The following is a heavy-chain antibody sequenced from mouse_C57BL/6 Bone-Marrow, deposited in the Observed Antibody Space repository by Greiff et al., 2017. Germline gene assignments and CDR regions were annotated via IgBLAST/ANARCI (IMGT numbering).Heavy chain of an antibody. CDR2: IDPSDSYT. CDR3: ATTGFDY. CDR1: GYTFTSYG. Sequence: VQLQQPGAELVMPGASVKLSCKASGYTFTSYGMHWVKQRPGQGLEWIGEIDPSDSYTNYNQKFKGKSTLTVDKSSSPAYMQLSSLSSEDSAVFYCATTGFDYWGQGVALTVYS. V-gene: IGHV1-69*01. D-gene: IGHD2-1*01. J-gene: IGHJ2*01.